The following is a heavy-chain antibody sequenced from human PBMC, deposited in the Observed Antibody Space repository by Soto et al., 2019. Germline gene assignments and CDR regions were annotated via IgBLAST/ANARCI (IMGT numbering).Heavy chain of an antibody. CDR3: ARENGITVTPFDY. V-gene: IGHV1-3*04. J-gene: IGHJ4*02. CDR1: GYTFTSYA. Sequence: ASVKVSCKASGYTFTSYAMHWARQAPGQRLEWMGWINTDNGNTKYSQKFQGRVTITRDTSATTAYMELSSLRSEDTAVYYCARENGITVTPFDYWGQGTLVTSPQ. CDR2: INTDNGNT. D-gene: IGHD4-17*01.